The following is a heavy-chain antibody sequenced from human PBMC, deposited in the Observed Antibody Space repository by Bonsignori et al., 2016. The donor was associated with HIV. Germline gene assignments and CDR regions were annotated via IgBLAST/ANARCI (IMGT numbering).Heavy chain of an antibody. V-gene: IGHV4-34*12. D-gene: IGHD2-15*01. J-gene: IGHJ4*02. Sequence: WIRTPRGRGWSSLGMSFPGGRTNYNPSLKSRVTISVDTSKSQFSLNLHSVTAADTAVYYCTSRSGGDYWGPGIVVTVSS. CDR3: TSRSGGDY. CDR2: SFPGGRT.